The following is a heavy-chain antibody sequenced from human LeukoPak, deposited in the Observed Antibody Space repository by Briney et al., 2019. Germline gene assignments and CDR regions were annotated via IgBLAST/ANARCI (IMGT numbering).Heavy chain of an antibody. V-gene: IGHV3-30*02. CDR3: ARDSRAVAADFDY. J-gene: IGHJ4*02. CDR2: IRYDGSNK. D-gene: IGHD6-19*01. Sequence: GGSLRLSCAASGFTFSSYGMHWVRQAPGKGLEWVAFIRYDGSNKYYADSVKGRFTISRDNSKNALYLQMNSLRAEDTAEYFCARDSRAVAADFDYWGQGTLVTVSS. CDR1: GFTFSSYG.